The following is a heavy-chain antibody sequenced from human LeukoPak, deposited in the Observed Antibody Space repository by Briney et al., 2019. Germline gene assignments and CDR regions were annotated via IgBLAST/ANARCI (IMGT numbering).Heavy chain of an antibody. Sequence: GGSLRLSCAASGFTFSDCWMSWIRQTPGKRLEWVANIKDDGSEIYYVDSVKGRFTVSRDNAKNSLYLQMNSLRAEDTALYYCVRRGNRWGDYWGQGTLVTVSS. D-gene: IGHD3-16*01. CDR3: VRRGNRWGDY. J-gene: IGHJ4*02. CDR2: IKDDGSEI. CDR1: GFTFSDCW. V-gene: IGHV3-7*01.